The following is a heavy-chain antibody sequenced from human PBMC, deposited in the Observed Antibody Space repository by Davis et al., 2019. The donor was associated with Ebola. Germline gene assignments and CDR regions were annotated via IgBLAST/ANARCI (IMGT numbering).Heavy chain of an antibody. CDR3: ARLRVVAATHYHYYNGMDV. CDR1: GGTFSSYP. Sequence: VKVSCKSSGGTFSSYPISWVRQAPRQGREWMGEIITILGTANYAQKFHGRVTITADESTSTAYMELSRLRSEDTAVYYCARLRVVAATHYHYYNGMDVWGQGTTVTVSS. J-gene: IGHJ6*02. V-gene: IGHV1-69*13. D-gene: IGHD2-15*01. CDR2: IITILGTA.